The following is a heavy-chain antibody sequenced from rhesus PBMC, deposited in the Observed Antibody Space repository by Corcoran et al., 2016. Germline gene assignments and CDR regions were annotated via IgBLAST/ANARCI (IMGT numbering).Heavy chain of an antibody. Sequence: QVQLQESGPGLVKPSAPLSLTCAVSGGSFSGYYWGWIRQPPGKGLEWIGSIGGSSASTDYDPSLKSRVASSTDTSKNQFSLKLSSVTAADTAVYYCARRYYFDYWGQGVLVTVSS. CDR1: GGSFSGYY. CDR2: IGGSSAST. V-gene: IGHV4-165*01. CDR3: ARRYYFDY. J-gene: IGHJ4*01.